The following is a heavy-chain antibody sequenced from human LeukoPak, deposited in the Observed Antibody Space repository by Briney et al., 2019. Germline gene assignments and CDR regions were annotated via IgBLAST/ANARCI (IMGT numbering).Heavy chain of an antibody. Sequence: ASVKVSCKASGGTFSSYAISWVRRAPGQGREWMGGIIPIFGTANYAQKFQGRVTITAAEYTSTAYMELSSLRSAATAVYYCARSSAVARVSYYFDYWGQGTLVTVSS. J-gene: IGHJ4*02. D-gene: IGHD6-19*01. CDR1: GGTFSSYA. V-gene: IGHV1-69*13. CDR3: ARSSAVARVSYYFDY. CDR2: IIPIFGTA.